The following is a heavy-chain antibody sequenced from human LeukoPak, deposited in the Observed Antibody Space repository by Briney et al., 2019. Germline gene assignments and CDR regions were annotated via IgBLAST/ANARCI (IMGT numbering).Heavy chain of an antibody. CDR3: AKELWFGELQGAFDI. V-gene: IGHV3-30*18. CDR1: GFTFSSYG. D-gene: IGHD3-10*01. J-gene: IGHJ3*02. CDR2: ISYDGSNK. Sequence: GRSLRLSCAASGFTFSSYGMHWVRHAPGKGLEWVAVISYDGSNKYYADSVKGRFTISRDNSKNTLYLQMNSLRAEDTAVYYCAKELWFGELQGAFDIWGQGTMVTVSS.